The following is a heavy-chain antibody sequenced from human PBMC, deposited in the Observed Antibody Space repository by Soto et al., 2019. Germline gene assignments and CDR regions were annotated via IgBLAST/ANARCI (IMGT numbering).Heavy chain of an antibody. CDR1: GYTFTGYY. D-gene: IGHD2-2*01. CDR3: ARTPLVVPAASGYFDL. V-gene: IGHV1-2*04. J-gene: IGHJ2*01. CDR2: INPNSGGT. Sequence: QVQLVQSGAEVKKPGASVKVSCKASGYTFTGYYMHWVRQAPGQGLEWMGWINPNSGGTNYAQKCQGWVTMTRDTSISTAYMELSRLRSDDTAVYYCARTPLVVPAASGYFDLWGRGTLVTVSS.